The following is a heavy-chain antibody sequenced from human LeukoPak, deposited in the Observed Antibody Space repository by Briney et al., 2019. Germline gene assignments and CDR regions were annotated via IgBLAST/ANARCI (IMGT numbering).Heavy chain of an antibody. D-gene: IGHD4-11*01. CDR3: ARETTVTTSLDY. Sequence: GASVKVSCKASGYTFTSYYMHWVRQAPGQGLEWMGIINPSGGSTSYTQKFQGRVTMTRDTSTSTVYMELSSLRSEDTAVYYCARETTVTTSLDYWGQGTLVTVSS. J-gene: IGHJ4*02. CDR1: GYTFTSYY. V-gene: IGHV1-46*01. CDR2: INPSGGST.